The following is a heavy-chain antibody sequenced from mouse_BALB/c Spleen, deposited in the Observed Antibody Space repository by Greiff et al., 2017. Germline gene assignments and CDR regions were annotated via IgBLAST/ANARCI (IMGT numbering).Heavy chain of an antibody. CDR3: ARKGDYYAMDY. CDR2: ILPGSGST. J-gene: IGHJ4*01. CDR1: GYTFSSYW. Sequence: QVQLQQSGAELMKPGASVKISCKATGYTFSSYWIEWVKQRPGHGLEWIGEILPGSGSTNYNEKFKGKATFTADTSSNTAYMQLSSLTSEDSAVYYGARKGDYYAMDYWGQGTSVTVSS. V-gene: IGHV1-9*01.